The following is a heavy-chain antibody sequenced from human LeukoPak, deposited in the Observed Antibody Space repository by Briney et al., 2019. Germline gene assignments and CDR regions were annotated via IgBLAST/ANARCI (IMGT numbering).Heavy chain of an antibody. CDR1: GYTFSSYV. D-gene: IGHD5-18*01. V-gene: IGHV1-3*01. CDR2: INADNGNT. CDR3: ARGGYSYGRARSPTQGVV. J-gene: IGHJ6*02. Sequence: GASVKVSCKASGYTFSSYVMHWVRQAPGQRLEWMGWINADNGNTKYSQNFQGRVTITRDTSTSTAYMELSSLRFEDTAVYYCARGGYSYGRARSPTQGVVWGQGTTVTVSS.